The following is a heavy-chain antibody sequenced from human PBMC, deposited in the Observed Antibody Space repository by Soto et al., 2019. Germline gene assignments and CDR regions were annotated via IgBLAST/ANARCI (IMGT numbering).Heavy chain of an antibody. CDR1: DGSINSYF. D-gene: IGHD1-1*01. CDR2: IHYSGSS. J-gene: IGHJ3*02. Sequence: SETLSLTCTVSDGSINSYFWSWIRQPPGKGLEWIGYIHYSGSSNYSPSLKRRVTRSVESSKNQFSLELSSLTAADTAVYYCARVNQLAPKRNAFDIWGQGTKVTVSS. CDR3: ARVNQLAPKRNAFDI. V-gene: IGHV4-59*01.